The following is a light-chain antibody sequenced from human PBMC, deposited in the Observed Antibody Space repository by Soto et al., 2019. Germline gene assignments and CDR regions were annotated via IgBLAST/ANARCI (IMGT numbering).Light chain of an antibody. CDR3: QQRSKWPPEVT. CDR1: QGVSSY. V-gene: IGKV3-11*01. Sequence: EIVLTQSPATLSLSPGERATLSCRASQGVSSYLAWYQQKPGRAPRLLIYDASNRATGISARFSGSGSGTDFTLTISSLEPEDFAVYYCQQRSKWPPEVTFGQGTRLEIK. CDR2: DAS. J-gene: IGKJ5*01.